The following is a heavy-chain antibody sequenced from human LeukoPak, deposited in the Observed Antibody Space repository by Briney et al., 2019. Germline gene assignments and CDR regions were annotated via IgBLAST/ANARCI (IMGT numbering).Heavy chain of an antibody. Sequence: PGGSLRLSCAASGFTFNTYGMSWVRQAPGKGLEWISYISTSTTTIYYANSVKGRFTISRDNAKKSLYLQMNSLRVEDTGVYYCASWGEGALDNWGQGTLVTVSS. J-gene: IGHJ4*02. CDR1: GFTFNTYG. D-gene: IGHD1-26*01. CDR3: ASWGEGALDN. CDR2: ISTSTTTI. V-gene: IGHV3-48*01.